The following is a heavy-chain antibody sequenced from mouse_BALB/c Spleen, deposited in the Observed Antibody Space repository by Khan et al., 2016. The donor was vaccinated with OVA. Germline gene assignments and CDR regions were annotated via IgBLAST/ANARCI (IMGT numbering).Heavy chain of an antibody. J-gene: IGHJ2*01. V-gene: IGHV1-7*01. Sequence: QVQLQQSGAELAKPGASVKMSCTASGYTFTSYWMHWIKQRPGQGLEWIGYINPTSGYTDYNQKFKDKATLTADESSSTAYMQLSSLTSDDSAVYYCARDRIDYWGQGTALTVSS. CDR1: GYTFTSYW. CDR2: INPTSGYT. CDR3: ARDRIDY.